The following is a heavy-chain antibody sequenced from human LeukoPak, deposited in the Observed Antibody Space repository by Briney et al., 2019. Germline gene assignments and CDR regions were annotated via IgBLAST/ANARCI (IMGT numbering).Heavy chain of an antibody. V-gene: IGHV4-34*01. CDR1: GGSFSGYY. Sequence: PSQTLSLTCAVYGGSFSGYYWSWIRQPPGKGLEWIGEINHSGSTYYNPSLKSRVTISVDTSKNQFSLKLNSVTAADTAVYYCARHYGPWGQGTLVTVSS. CDR3: ARHYGP. CDR2: INHSGST. J-gene: IGHJ5*02. D-gene: IGHD3-16*01.